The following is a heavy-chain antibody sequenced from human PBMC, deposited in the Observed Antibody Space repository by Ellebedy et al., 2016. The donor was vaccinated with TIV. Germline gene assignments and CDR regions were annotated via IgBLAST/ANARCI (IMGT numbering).Heavy chain of an antibody. CDR2: VSYDGSNK. Sequence: PGGSLRLSCAASGFTFNSYAIHWVRQAPGKGLEWVAVVSYDGSNKYYAASVKGRFTISRDNSKNTLYLQMNSLRAEDTAVDYCARDLKKRAAAGTELDYWGQGTLVTVSS. V-gene: IGHV3-30-3*01. D-gene: IGHD6-13*01. J-gene: IGHJ4*02. CDR1: GFTFNSYA. CDR3: ARDLKKRAAAGTELDY.